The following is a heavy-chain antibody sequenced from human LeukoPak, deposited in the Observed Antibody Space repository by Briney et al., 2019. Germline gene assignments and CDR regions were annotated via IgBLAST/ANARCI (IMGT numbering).Heavy chain of an antibody. CDR3: ARGPYQLLPFDY. V-gene: IGHV3-21*01. J-gene: IGHJ4*02. CDR2: ISSSSSYI. D-gene: IGHD2-2*01. Sequence: GGSLRLSCAASGFTFSSYSMNWVRQAPGKGLXXVSSISSSSSYIYYADSVKGRFTISRDNAKNSLYLQMNSLRAEDTAVYYCARGPYQLLPFDYWGQGTLVTVSS. CDR1: GFTFSSYS.